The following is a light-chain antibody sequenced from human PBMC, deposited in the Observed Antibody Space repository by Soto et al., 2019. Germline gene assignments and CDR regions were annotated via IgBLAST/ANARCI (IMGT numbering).Light chain of an antibody. J-gene: IGKJ3*01. CDR1: QSVSSN. CDR2: GTS. V-gene: IGKV3-15*01. Sequence: EIVMTQSPATLSVSPGERATLSCRASQSVSSNLAWYQQKPGQAPRLLIYGTSSRATGVPARFSGSGSGTEFTLTTTSLQSKDFAVYYCEQYNSWPAFTFGPGTKVDIK. CDR3: EQYNSWPAFT.